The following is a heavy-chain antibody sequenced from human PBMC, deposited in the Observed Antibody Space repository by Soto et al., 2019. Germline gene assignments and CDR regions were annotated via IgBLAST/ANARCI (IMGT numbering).Heavy chain of an antibody. CDR2: IIPMFDTT. J-gene: IGHJ1*01. CDR3: ARDSIDYFGSSCYYTPEYFQH. V-gene: IGHV1-69*01. Sequence: QVQLVQSGAEVKKPGSSVKVSCKASGGTFSNYAISWVRQAPGQGLEWMGGIIPMFDTTQYAQKFQGRVTITADESTTTAYMELSSLRSEDTALYYCARDSIDYFGSSCYYTPEYFQHWGQCSLVTVSS. CDR1: GGTFSNYA. D-gene: IGHD3-22*01.